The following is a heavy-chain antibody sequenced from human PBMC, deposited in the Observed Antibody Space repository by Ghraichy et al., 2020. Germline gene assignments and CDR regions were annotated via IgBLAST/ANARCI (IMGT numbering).Heavy chain of an antibody. D-gene: IGHD1-26*01. CDR2: INDSGST. J-gene: IGHJ4*02. CDR1: ADSVSSSDW. Sequence: SETLSLTCAVSADSVSSSDWWNWVRQSPGRGLEWIGEINDSGSTKYNPSLKSRVTMSVDITKNQFSLKMTSVSDADTAVYYCARGSWGCHQTSFYIEYWGQGIQVTVSS. CDR3: ARGSWGCHQTSFYIEY. V-gene: IGHV4-4*02.